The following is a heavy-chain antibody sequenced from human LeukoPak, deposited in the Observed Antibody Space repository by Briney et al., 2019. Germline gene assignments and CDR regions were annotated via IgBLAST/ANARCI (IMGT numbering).Heavy chain of an antibody. J-gene: IGHJ6*03. D-gene: IGHD4-23*01. Sequence: GASVKVSCXASGGTFSSYAISWVRQAPGQGLEWMGGIIPIFGTANYAQKFQGRVTITTDESTSTAYMELSSLRSEDTAVYYCARGDPGGNPSYYYYYCMDVWGKGTTVTVSS. CDR3: ARGDPGGNPSYYYYYCMDV. CDR1: GGTFSSYA. CDR2: IIPIFGTA. V-gene: IGHV1-69*05.